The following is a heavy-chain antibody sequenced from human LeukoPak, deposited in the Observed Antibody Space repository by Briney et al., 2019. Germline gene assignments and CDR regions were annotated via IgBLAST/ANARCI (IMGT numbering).Heavy chain of an antibody. CDR1: GFTFSSYA. Sequence: PGGSLRLSCAASGFTFSSYAMHWVRQAPGKGLEWVAVISYDGSNKYYADSVKGRFTISRDNAKNSLYLKMTSLRAEDTAVYYCARAAGYSNSWSQDYWGQGTLVTVSS. CDR3: ARAAGYSNSWSQDY. V-gene: IGHV3-30-3*01. D-gene: IGHD6-13*01. J-gene: IGHJ4*02. CDR2: ISYDGSNK.